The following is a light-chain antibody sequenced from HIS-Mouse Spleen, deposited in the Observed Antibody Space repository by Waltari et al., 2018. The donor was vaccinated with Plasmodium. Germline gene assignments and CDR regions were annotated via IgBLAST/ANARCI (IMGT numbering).Light chain of an antibody. CDR3: QTWGTGMGV. CDR1: SGHSSYA. J-gene: IGLJ2*01. CDR2: LNSNGSH. V-gene: IGLV4-69*01. Sequence: QLVLTQSPSASASLGASVKLTCTLSSGHSSYAIAWHQQQPEKGPRYLMKLNSNGSHSKGDGFPERFSGSSSGAGRYLTISSLQSEDEADYYCQTWGTGMGVFGGGTKLTVL.